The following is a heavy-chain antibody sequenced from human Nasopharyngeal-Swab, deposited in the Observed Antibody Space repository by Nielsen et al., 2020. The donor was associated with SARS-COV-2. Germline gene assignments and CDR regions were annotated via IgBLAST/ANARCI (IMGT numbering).Heavy chain of an antibody. CDR2: TRSKADSYTT. V-gene: IGHV3-72*01. Sequence: GESLKISCAASGFTFSDYYLDWVRQAPGKGLEWVGRTRSKADSYTTEYAASVKGRFTISRDESKNSLYLQMNSLKTEDTAVYYCTAGFHFDYWGQGTLVTVSS. CDR3: TAGFHFDY. CDR1: GFTFSDYY. J-gene: IGHJ4*02.